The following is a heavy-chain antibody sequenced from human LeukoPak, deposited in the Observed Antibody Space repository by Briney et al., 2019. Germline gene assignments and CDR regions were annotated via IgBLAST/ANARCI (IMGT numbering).Heavy chain of an antibody. CDR3: AKDPNPFYDFWSGYK. CDR2: IGGRDDRT. J-gene: IGHJ4*02. D-gene: IGHD3-3*01. Sequence: GGSLRLSCAASGFTFAGHTMTWLRQAPGKGLEWVSIIGGRDDRTYYADSVEGRFTISRDNSKNILYLQMSSLKAEDTAVYYCAKDPNPFYDFWSGYKWGQGTLVTVSS. CDR1: GFTFAGHT. V-gene: IGHV3-23*01.